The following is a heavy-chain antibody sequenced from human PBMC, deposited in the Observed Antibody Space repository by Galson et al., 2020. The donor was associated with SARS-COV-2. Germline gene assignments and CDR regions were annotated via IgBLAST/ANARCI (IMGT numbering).Heavy chain of an antibody. D-gene: IGHD1-1*01. CDR3: ARDWGQPFDGDNWYTVSFDL. V-gene: IGHV3-48*04. CDR2: ISATSVGM. J-gene: IGHJ4*02. Sequence: GGSLRLSCAASGFTFSDYAMNWVRQAPGRGLEWVSKISATSVGMFYADSVKGRFTIARDNAKNSLYLQLNSLRAEDTGLYYCARDWGQPFDGDNWYTVSFDLWGQGTEVTVSS. CDR1: GFTFSDYA.